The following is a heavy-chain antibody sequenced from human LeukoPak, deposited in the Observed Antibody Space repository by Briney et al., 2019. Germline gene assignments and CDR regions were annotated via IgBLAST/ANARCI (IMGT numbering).Heavy chain of an antibody. V-gene: IGHV1-2*02. Sequence: ASVKVSCKASGYTFTGYFMHRVRQAPGQGLEWMGWINPNSGATNYAQKFQGRVTMTRDTSISTVYMELSRLRSDDSAVYYCARDYDFWRGYSWGQGTLVTVSS. CDR1: GYTFTGYF. CDR3: ARDYDFWRGYS. D-gene: IGHD3-3*01. CDR2: INPNSGAT. J-gene: IGHJ5*02.